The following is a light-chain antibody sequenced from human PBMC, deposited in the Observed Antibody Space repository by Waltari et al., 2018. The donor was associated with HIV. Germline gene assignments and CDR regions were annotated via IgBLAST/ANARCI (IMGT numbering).Light chain of an antibody. J-gene: IGLJ2*01. Sequence: QSALTQPASVSGSPGQSITISCTGTSSDVGGYNYVSWYQHHPCKAPKLLIYEVSNRPSGVSNRFSGSKSGNTASLIIAGLQAEDEADYYCSSYTSSSTLAVFGGGTKLTVL. CDR2: EVS. CDR3: SSYTSSSTLAV. CDR1: SSDVGGYNY. V-gene: IGLV2-14*01.